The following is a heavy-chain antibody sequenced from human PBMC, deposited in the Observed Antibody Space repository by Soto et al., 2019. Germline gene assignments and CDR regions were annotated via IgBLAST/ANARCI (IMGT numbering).Heavy chain of an antibody. CDR2: INSRGGST. V-gene: IGHV3-23*01. CDR3: TTVGVTAISGSFDY. J-gene: IGHJ4*02. D-gene: IGHD2-21*02. CDR1: GFTFSSYA. Sequence: GGSLRLSCAASGFTFSSYAMSWVRQAPGKGLEWVSAINSRGGSTYYADSVKGRFTISRDSSKNTLYLQMNSLRAEDTAMYYCTTVGVTAISGSFDYWGQGTLVTVSS.